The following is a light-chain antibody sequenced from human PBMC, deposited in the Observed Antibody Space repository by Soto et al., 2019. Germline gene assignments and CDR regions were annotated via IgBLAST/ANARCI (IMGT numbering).Light chain of an antibody. CDR3: SSWDNHLNGPV. CDR2: RNN. V-gene: IGLV1-47*01. CDR1: SSNIGNNY. J-gene: IGLJ7*01. Sequence: QSVMTQPTSASGTPGQEVTISCSGSSSNIGNNYVYWYHQVPGKAPKLLIYRNNQRPSGVPDRFSGSKSDTSASLAITGLRSEDDGHYYCSSWDNHLNGPVFGGGTQLTVL.